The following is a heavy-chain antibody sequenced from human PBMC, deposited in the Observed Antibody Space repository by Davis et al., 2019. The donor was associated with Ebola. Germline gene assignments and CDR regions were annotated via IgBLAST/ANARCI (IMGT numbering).Heavy chain of an antibody. Sequence: MPSETLSLTCAVYGGSFSDYFWSWIRQPPEKGLEWIGEISHHNGHTNYNPSLTIRVAMSVDSSKNQFSLKISSVTAADTAVYYCAVSEWWWKFDSWGQGTLVTVSS. V-gene: IGHV4-34*01. J-gene: IGHJ5*01. CDR1: GGSFSDYF. CDR2: ISHHNGHT. CDR3: AVSEWWWKFDS. D-gene: IGHD2-15*01.